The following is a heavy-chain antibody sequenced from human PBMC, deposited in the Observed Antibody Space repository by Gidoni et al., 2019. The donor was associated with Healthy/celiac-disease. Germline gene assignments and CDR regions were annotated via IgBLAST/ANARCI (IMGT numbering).Heavy chain of an antibody. CDR1: GFTFSSYA. J-gene: IGHJ4*02. D-gene: IGHD2-8*01. CDR3: AKDLGDCTNGVCYSDY. CDR2: ISGSGGST. V-gene: IGHV3-23*01. Sequence: EVQLLESGGCLVQPGGSLRLSCAASGFTFSSYAMSWVRQAPGKGLEWVSAISGSGGSTYYADSVKGRFTISRDNSKNTLYLQMNSLRAEDTAVYYCAKDLGDCTNGVCYSDYWGQGTLVTVSS.